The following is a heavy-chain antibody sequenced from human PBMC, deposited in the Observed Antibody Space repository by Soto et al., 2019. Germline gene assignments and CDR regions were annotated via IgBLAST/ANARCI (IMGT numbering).Heavy chain of an antibody. CDR2: IIPIFGTA. V-gene: IGHV1-69*13. CDR1: GGTFSSYA. J-gene: IGHJ6*02. CDR3: ARGVGVATPRPRNYYYGMDV. D-gene: IGHD5-12*01. Sequence: ASVKVSCKASGGTFSSYAISWVRQAPGQGLEWMGGIIPIFGTANYAQKFQGRVTITADESTSTAYMELSSLRSEDTAVYYCARGVGVATPRPRNYYYGMDVWGQGTTVTVSS.